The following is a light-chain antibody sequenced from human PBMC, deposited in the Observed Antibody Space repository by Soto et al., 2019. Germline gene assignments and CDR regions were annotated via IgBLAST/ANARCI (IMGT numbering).Light chain of an antibody. Sequence: EIVFTQSPSTLSLSPGERATLSCRASQSVSSSLAWYQQKPGQAPRLLIYDASNRATGIPARFSGSGSGTDFTLTISSLEPEDFAVYYCQQRSNWPPWTFGQGTKVDIK. V-gene: IGKV3-11*01. J-gene: IGKJ1*01. CDR2: DAS. CDR3: QQRSNWPPWT. CDR1: QSVSSS.